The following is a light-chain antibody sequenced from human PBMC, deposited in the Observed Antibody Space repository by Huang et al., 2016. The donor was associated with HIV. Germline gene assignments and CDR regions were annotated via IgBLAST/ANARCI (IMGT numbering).Light chain of an antibody. CDR2: AAS. CDR1: QTISNF. CDR3: QQTSSVPLT. Sequence: DIQMTQSPSSLSASVGDRISITCRASQTISNFLNWYQQKPGKAPKLLIYAASNLQSGVSSRFSGTGCGTVFTLTVTGLLPDDFATYFCQQTSSVPLTFGGGTKVEMK. J-gene: IGKJ4*01. V-gene: IGKV1-39*01.